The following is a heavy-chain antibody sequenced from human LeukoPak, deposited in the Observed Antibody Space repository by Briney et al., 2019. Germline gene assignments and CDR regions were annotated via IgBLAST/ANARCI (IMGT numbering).Heavy chain of an antibody. V-gene: IGHV3-30-3*01. CDR1: GFTFSSYA. CDR3: ARDLSLMEGIMITFGGAFDY. CDR2: ISYDGSNK. Sequence: GGSLRLSCAASGFTFSSYAMHWVRQAPGKGLEWVAVISYDGSNKYYADSVKGRFTISRDNSKNTLYLQMNSLRAEDTAVYYCARDLSLMEGIMITFGGAFDYWGQGTLVTVSS. J-gene: IGHJ4*02. D-gene: IGHD3-16*01.